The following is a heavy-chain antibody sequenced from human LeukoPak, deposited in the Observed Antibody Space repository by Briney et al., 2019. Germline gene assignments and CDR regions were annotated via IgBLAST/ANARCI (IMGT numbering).Heavy chain of an antibody. CDR1: GGSISREF. Sequence: SETLSLTCAVSGGSISREFWNWIRQPPGKGVEWIGSVYYSFSTHYHPSLKTRVTISLDTSNNKFSLQLSSVTAADTAVYYCARRGANCGVYSHFDLWGRGTLVTVSS. V-gene: IGHV4-59*01. D-gene: IGHD2-21*01. CDR3: ARRGANCGVYSHFDL. CDR2: VYYSFST. J-gene: IGHJ2*01.